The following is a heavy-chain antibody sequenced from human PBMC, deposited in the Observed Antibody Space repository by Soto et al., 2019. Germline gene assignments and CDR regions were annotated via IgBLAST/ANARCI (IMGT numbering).Heavy chain of an antibody. D-gene: IGHD6-19*01. CDR2: ISYDGNHE. J-gene: IGHJ4*02. CDR1: EFTFSTYT. V-gene: IGHV3-30-3*01. Sequence: GGSLRLSCAASEFTFSTYTMHWVRQAPGKGLEWVAVISYDGNHEYYADSVKGRFTISRDNSKNTLYLQMNSLRADDTAVYYCARSSVAGTWGYYFDYWGQGALVTVSS. CDR3: ARSSVAGTWGYYFDY.